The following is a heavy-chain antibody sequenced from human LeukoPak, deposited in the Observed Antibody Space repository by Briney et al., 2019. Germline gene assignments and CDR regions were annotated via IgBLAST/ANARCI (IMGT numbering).Heavy chain of an antibody. CDR2: ISSSSSYI. V-gene: IGHV3-21*01. J-gene: IGHJ4*02. CDR1: GFTFSSYS. Sequence: GGSLRLSCAASGFTFSSYSMNWVRQAPGKGLEWVSSISSSSSYIYYADSVKGRFTISRDNAKNSLYLQMNSLRAEDTAVYYCARVIWFRESDYWGQGTLVTVSS. D-gene: IGHD3-10*01. CDR3: ARVIWFRESDY.